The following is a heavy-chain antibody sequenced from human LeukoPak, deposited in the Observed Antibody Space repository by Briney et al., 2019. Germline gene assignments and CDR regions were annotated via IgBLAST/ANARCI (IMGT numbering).Heavy chain of an antibody. CDR1: GGATNDADW. J-gene: IGHJ4*02. V-gene: IGHV4-4*02. CDR3: AKDSSSDSSWFFDN. Sequence: SETLSLTCAVSGGATNDADWWNWVHQPPGKGLEWIGETYHNGGANYNPSLKSRVAISVDKSENQISLMLTSVTAADTAVYYCAKDSSSDSSWFFDNWGQGILVTVSS. D-gene: IGHD6-13*01. CDR2: TYHNGGA.